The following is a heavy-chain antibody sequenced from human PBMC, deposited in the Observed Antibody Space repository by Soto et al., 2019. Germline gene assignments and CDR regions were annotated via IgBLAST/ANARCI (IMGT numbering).Heavy chain of an antibody. CDR2: NYHSGST. V-gene: IGHV4-4*02. Sequence: QVQLQESGPGLVKPSGTLSLTCAVSGGSISSSNWWSWVRQPPGKGLEWIGENYHSGSTNYNPSLKSRVTISVDKSKHQFSLKLRSVNAADTAVYYCARDRTDDYGGTGGGWFDPWGQGTLVTVSS. CDR3: ARDRTDDYGGTGGGWFDP. CDR1: GGSISSSNW. D-gene: IGHD4-17*01. J-gene: IGHJ5*02.